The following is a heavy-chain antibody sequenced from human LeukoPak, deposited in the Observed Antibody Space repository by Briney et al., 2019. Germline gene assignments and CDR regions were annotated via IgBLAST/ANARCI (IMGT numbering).Heavy chain of an antibody. Sequence: GGSLRLSCLASGFTFSNSWMTWVRQAPGRGLEWVANIKEDGSDKQYVDSVRGRFTISRDNAKNSVSLQMDGLRAEHTAVYHCVRESDVWSGPGIGRPLDVWGKGTTVTVSS. CDR3: VRESDVWSGPGIGRPLDV. CDR1: GFTFSNSW. CDR2: IKEDGSDK. J-gene: IGHJ6*04. V-gene: IGHV3-7*01. D-gene: IGHD3-3*01.